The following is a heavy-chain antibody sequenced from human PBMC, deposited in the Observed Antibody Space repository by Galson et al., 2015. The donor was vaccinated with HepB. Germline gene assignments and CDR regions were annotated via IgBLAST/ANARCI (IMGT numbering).Heavy chain of an antibody. CDR3: TRLGDLSGSSSS. V-gene: IGHV3-73*01. Sequence: SLRLSCAASGFTFSGSAIHWVRQTSGKGLEWVGRIRSKASNNDTAYAASLKGRFTISRSESKNTAYLHMKSLKSEDTALYYCTRLGDLSGSSSSWGQGTLVTVSS. CDR1: GFTFSGSA. CDR2: IRSKASNNDT. J-gene: IGHJ4*02. D-gene: IGHD6-13*01.